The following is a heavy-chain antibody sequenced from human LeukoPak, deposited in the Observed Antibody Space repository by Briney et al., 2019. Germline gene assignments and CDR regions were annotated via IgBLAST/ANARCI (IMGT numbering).Heavy chain of an antibody. J-gene: IGHJ4*02. V-gene: IGHV3-33*06. CDR1: GFTFSSYG. CDR2: IWYDGSNK. D-gene: IGHD5-18*01. Sequence: GGSLRLSCAASGFTFSSYGMHWVRQAPGKGLEWVAVIWYDGSNKYYADSVKGRFTISRDNSKNTLYLQMNSLRAEDTAVYYCAKPRSIRGYSYGFDYWGQRTLVTVSS. CDR3: AKPRSIRGYSYGFDY.